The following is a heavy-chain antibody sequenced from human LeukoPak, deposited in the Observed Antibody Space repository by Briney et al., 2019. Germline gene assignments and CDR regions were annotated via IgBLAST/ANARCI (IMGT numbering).Heavy chain of an antibody. CDR2: TKQDGSEK. J-gene: IGHJ4*02. Sequence: GGSLRLSCAASGFTFSSHWMIWVRQAPGKGLEWLANTKQDGSEKYYVDSVKGRFTISRDNAKNLLYLQMNSLRGEDMAVYLCPRARLGFTRGIGTNYFDYWGQGTLVTVSS. CDR1: GFTFSSHW. CDR3: PRARLGFTRGIGTNYFDY. V-gene: IGHV3-7*01. D-gene: IGHD2-15*01.